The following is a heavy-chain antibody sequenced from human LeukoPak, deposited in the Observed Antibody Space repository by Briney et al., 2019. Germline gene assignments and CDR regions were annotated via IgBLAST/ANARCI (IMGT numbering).Heavy chain of an antibody. CDR2: IYHSGST. CDR3: AKGAGPPWFDP. CDR1: GYSISSGYY. Sequence: SETLSLTCTVSGYSISSGYYWGWIRQPPGKGLEWIGSIYHSGSTYYNPSLKSRVTISVDTSKNEFSMKLSSVTAADTAVYYCAKGAGPPWFDPWGQRTLVTVSS. J-gene: IGHJ5*02. D-gene: IGHD6-19*01. V-gene: IGHV4-38-2*02.